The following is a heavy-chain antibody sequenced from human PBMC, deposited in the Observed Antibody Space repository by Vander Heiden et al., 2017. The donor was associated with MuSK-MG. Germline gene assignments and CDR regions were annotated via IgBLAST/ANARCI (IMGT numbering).Heavy chain of an antibody. CDR1: GYTFSVYY. CDR2: VYTYNGDT. CDR3: VRENWYYDF. Sequence: QFQLIRSGAARKKPGASVKFSCRSSGYTFSVYYMHWVRQAPGQGLEWMGWVYTYNGDTNYAPKFQGRLTLTRDTSTTTVSMELRRLTSDDTAVYFCVRENWYYDFWGRGTRVTVSS. V-gene: IGHV1-2*02. J-gene: IGHJ2*01.